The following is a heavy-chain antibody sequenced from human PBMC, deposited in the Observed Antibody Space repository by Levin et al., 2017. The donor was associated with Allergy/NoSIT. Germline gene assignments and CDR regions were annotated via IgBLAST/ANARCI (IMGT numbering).Heavy chain of an antibody. CDR1: ADSISGYY. CDR2: IYSSGST. J-gene: IGHJ4*02. CDR3: AREGSSVAARYFDS. D-gene: IGHD6-6*01. Sequence: SETLSLTCIVSADSISGYYWSWIRQPAGMGLEWIGRIYSSGSTNYNPSLKSRVTMSVDTSKNQFSLNLTSLTAADTAVYYCAREGSSVAARYFDSWGQGTLVTVSS. V-gene: IGHV4-4*07.